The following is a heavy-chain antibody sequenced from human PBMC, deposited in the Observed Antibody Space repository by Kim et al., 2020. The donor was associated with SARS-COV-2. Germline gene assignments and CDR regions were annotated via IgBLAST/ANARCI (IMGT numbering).Heavy chain of an antibody. CDR2: IYHSGST. CDR1: GGSISGGGYS. D-gene: IGHD2-2*01. Sequence: SETLSLTCAVSGGSISGGGYSWSWIRQPPGKGLEWIGYIYHSGSTYYNPSLKSRVTISVDRSKNQFSLKLSSVTAADTAVCYCDRVGWGDCSSSTCNRLPYWLDPWAQGTLVTVSS. J-gene: IGHJ5*02. CDR3: DRVGWGDCSSSTCNRLPYWLDP. V-gene: IGHV4-30-2*01.